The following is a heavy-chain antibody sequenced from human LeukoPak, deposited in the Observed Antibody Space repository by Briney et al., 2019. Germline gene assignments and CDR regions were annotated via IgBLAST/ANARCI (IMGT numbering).Heavy chain of an antibody. D-gene: IGHD6-19*01. Sequence: PSETLSLTCTVSGDSISSGDYYWSWIRQPAGKGLEWIGRISSSGSTNYNPSLKSRVTISIDTSNNHFSLTLNSVTAADTAVYYCARNVAVARDGTRYFDLWGRGTLVTVSS. V-gene: IGHV4-61*02. J-gene: IGHJ2*01. CDR3: ARNVAVARDGTRYFDL. CDR1: GDSISSGDYY. CDR2: ISSSGST.